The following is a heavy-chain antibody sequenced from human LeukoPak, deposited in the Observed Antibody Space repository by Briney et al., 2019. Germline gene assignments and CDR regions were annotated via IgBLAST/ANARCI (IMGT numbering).Heavy chain of an antibody. J-gene: IGHJ4*02. Sequence: SVKVSCKASGGTFSSYTISWVRQAPGQGLEWMGRIIPILGIANYAQKFQGRVTITADKCTSTAYMELSSLRSEDTAVYYCARDGNSSGWYADYWGQGTLVTVSS. D-gene: IGHD6-19*01. CDR2: IIPILGIA. V-gene: IGHV1-69*04. CDR3: ARDGNSSGWYADY. CDR1: GGTFSSYT.